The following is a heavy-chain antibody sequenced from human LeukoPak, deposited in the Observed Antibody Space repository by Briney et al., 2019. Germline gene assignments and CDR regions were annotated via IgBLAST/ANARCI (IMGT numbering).Heavy chain of an antibody. D-gene: IGHD1-26*01. J-gene: IGHJ6*02. CDR3: VKGMWSNYFYYALDF. V-gene: IGHV3-23*01. Sequence: GGSLRLSCAASGFTFSFFAMSWVRQTPGKGLEWVSAISGNGGRTDHADSVRGRFTISRDNSKNTLDLQMSSLRAEDTAVYYCVKGMWSNYFYYALDFWGPGTTVTVSS. CDR2: ISGNGGRT. CDR1: GFTFSFFA.